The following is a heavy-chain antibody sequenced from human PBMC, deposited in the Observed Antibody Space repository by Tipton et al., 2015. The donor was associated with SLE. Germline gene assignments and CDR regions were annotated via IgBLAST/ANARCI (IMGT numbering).Heavy chain of an antibody. Sequence: LRLSCTVSGGSISSHYWSWIRQPPGKGLEWIGYIYYSGSTYYNPSLKSRVTISVDTSKNQFSLKLSSVTAADTAVYYCARDRYCSSTSCYWFDPWGQGTLVTVSS. CDR2: IYYSGST. CDR1: GGSISSHY. J-gene: IGHJ5*02. CDR3: ARDRYCSSTSCYWFDP. V-gene: IGHV4-59*11. D-gene: IGHD2-2*01.